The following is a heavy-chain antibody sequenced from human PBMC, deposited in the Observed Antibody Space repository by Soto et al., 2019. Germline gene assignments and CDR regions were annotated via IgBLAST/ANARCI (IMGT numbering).Heavy chain of an antibody. CDR2: ISGSGGST. Sequence: GGSLRLSCAASGFTFSSYAMSWVRQAPGKGLEWVSAISGSGGSTYYADSVKGRFTISRDNSKNTLYLQMNSLRAEDTAVYYCAKGYYGSGSYYKAFDYWGQGTLVTVSS. CDR1: GFTFSSYA. V-gene: IGHV3-23*01. CDR3: AKGYYGSGSYYKAFDY. D-gene: IGHD3-10*01. J-gene: IGHJ4*02.